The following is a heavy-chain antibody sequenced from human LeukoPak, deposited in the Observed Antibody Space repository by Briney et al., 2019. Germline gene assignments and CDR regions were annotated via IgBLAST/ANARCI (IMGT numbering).Heavy chain of an antibody. Sequence: GGSLRLSCVASGFPFSPDWMSWVRQTPGKGLEWVAMIKKSGSETHYVDSVKGRFTISRDGARNSLYLQMTSLKADDTAVYYCASLDTAAIRTGGYWGQGTLVTVSS. V-gene: IGHV3-7*01. CDR3: ASLDTAAIRTGGY. J-gene: IGHJ4*02. D-gene: IGHD5-18*01. CDR2: IKKSGSET. CDR1: GFPFSPDW.